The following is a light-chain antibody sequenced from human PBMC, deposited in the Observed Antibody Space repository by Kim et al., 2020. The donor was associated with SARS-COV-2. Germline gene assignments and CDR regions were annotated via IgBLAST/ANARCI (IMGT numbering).Light chain of an antibody. J-gene: IGKJ4*01. V-gene: IGKV1-27*01. CDR3: QKYNSAPLT. Sequence: ASGGERVTITGRASQGISNHLAWYQQKPGKVPKLLIYAASTLQSGVPSRFSGSGSGTDFTLTISSLQPEDVATYYCQKYNSAPLTFGGGTKVDIK. CDR2: AAS. CDR1: QGISNH.